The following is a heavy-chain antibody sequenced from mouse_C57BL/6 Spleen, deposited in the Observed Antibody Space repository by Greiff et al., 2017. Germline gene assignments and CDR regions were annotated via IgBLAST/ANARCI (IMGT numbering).Heavy chain of an antibody. V-gene: IGHV1-82*01. D-gene: IGHD1-1*01. J-gene: IGHJ4*01. CDR1: GYAFSSSW. Sequence: VQLQQSGPELVKPGASVKISCKASGYAFSSSWMNWVKQRPGKGLEWIGRIYPGDGDTNYNGTVKGKATLTADKSSSTTYMQLSRLTSEDSAVYFCARGGSSLYYAMDYWGQGTSVTVSS. CDR2: IYPGDGDT. CDR3: ARGGSSLYYAMDY.